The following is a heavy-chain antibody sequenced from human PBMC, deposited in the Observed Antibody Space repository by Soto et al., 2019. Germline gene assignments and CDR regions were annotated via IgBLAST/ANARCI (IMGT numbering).Heavy chain of an antibody. CDR2: ISSSSSYI. CDR1: GFTFSSYS. V-gene: IGHV3-21*01. D-gene: IGHD3-22*01. Sequence: GGSLRLSCAASGFTFSSYSMNWVRQAPGKGLEWVSSISSSSSYIYYADSVKGRFTISRDNAKNSLYLQMNSLRAEDTAVYYCARERNDSSGYYYVDAFDIWGQGTMVT. CDR3: ARERNDSSGYYYVDAFDI. J-gene: IGHJ3*02.